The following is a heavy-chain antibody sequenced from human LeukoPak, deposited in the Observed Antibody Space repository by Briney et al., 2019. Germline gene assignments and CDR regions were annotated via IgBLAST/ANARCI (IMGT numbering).Heavy chain of an antibody. J-gene: IGHJ4*02. CDR2: IIPIFGTA. CDR3: ARCEYDYVWGSYRYAPSDY. Sequence: ASVKVSCKASGGTFSSYAISWVRQAPGQALEWMGGIIPIFGTANYAQKFQGRVTITADESTSTAYMELSSLRSEDTAVYYCARCEYDYVWGSYRYAPSDYWGQGTLVTVSS. CDR1: GGTFSSYA. V-gene: IGHV1-69*01. D-gene: IGHD3-16*02.